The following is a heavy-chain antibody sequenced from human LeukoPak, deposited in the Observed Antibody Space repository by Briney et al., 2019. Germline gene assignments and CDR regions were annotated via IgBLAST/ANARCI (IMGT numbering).Heavy chain of an antibody. J-gene: IGHJ3*02. Sequence: GGSLRPSCAASGFTFSNYWMSWVRQAPGKGLEWVANIKQDGSEKYYVDSLKGRFTISRDNAKNSLYLQMNSLRAEETAVYYCASEVVVLGGDDAFDIWGQGTMVTVSS. CDR2: IKQDGSEK. D-gene: IGHD2-21*01. CDR3: ASEVVVLGGDDAFDI. CDR1: GFTFSNYW. V-gene: IGHV3-7*01.